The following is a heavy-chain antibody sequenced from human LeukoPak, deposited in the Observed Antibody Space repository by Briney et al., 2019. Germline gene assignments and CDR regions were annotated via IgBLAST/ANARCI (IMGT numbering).Heavy chain of an antibody. CDR2: INPSGGST. CDR3: ARDSVTVSDAFDI. V-gene: IGHV1-46*01. D-gene: IGHD4-11*01. Sequence: ASVKVSCKASGYTFISYYIHCVPQAPGQGLEWMGIINPSGGSTRYAQKFQGRVTMTRDTSTGTIYMELSSLRSEDTAVYFCARDSVTVSDAFDIWGQGTMVTVSS. J-gene: IGHJ3*02. CDR1: GYTFISYY.